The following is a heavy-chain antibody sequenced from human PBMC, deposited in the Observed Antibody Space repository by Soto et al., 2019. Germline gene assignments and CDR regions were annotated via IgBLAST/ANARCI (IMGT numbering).Heavy chain of an antibody. V-gene: IGHV4-59*08. CDR2: IYYSGTT. D-gene: IGHD2-2*01. Sequence: QVQLQESGPGLLKPSETLSLTCTVSGDSISGFYWSWIRQPPGKGLEWIGYIYYSGTTNYNPSLQRRLNSSVDTANNQFSLWLSSVTDADTGVYYCAGLPAGSDSCHYYYYSIGVWGKGTTVTVSS. CDR1: GDSISGFY. J-gene: IGHJ6*03. CDR3: AGLPAGSDSCHYYYYSIGV.